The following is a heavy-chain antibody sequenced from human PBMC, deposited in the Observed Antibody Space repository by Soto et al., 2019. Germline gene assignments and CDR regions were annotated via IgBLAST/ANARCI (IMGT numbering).Heavy chain of an antibody. D-gene: IGHD2-2*01. J-gene: IGHJ3*02. CDR2: INSDGSST. CDR3: ARGYCSSTSCPLYAFDI. CDR1: GFTFSSYW. V-gene: IGHV3-74*01. Sequence: EVQLVESGGGLVQPGGSLRLSCAASGFTFSSYWMHWVRQAPGKGLVWVSRINSDGSSTSYADSVKGRFTISRDNAKNTLYLQMNSLRVEDTAVYYCARGYCSSTSCPLYAFDIWGQGTMVTVSS.